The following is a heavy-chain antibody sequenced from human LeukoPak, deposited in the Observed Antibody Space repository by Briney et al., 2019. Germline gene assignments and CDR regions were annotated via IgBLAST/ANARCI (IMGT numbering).Heavy chain of an antibody. CDR3: ARAVGGILDY. CDR2: ISYSGNT. D-gene: IGHD1-14*01. CDR1: GGSISNYY. J-gene: IGHJ4*02. Sequence: NSSETLSLTCTVSGGSISNYYWSWIRQPPGKGLEWIGYISYSGNTNYNPSLKSRVTISVDTSKNQFSLKLSSVTAADTAVYYCARAVGGILDYWGQGTLVTVSS. V-gene: IGHV4-59*01.